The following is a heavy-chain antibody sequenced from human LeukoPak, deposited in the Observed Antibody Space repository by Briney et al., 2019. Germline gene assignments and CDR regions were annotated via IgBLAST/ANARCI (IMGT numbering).Heavy chain of an antibody. D-gene: IGHD5-18*01. Sequence: GGSLRLSCAASGFTFSGSAMHWVRQASGKGLEWVGRIRSKANSYATAYAASVRGRFTISRDDSKNTAYLQMNSLKTEDTAVYYCTRRVDIAMVEGIDFDYWGQGTLVTVSS. J-gene: IGHJ4*02. V-gene: IGHV3-73*01. CDR1: GFTFSGSA. CDR3: TRRVDIAMVEGIDFDY. CDR2: IRSKANSYAT.